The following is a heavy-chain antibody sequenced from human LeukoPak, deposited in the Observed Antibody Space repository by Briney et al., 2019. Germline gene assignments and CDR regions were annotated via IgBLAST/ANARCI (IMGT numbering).Heavy chain of an antibody. V-gene: IGHV4-34*01. J-gene: IGHJ3*02. CDR3: ARFSGAFDSSGYYYPAAFDI. CDR1: SGSVNSYY. D-gene: IGHD3-22*01. CDR2: INHSGST. Sequence: PSETLSLTCTVSSGSVNSYYWRWIRQPPGKGLEWIGEINHSGSTNYNPSLKSRVTISVDTSKNQFSLKLSSVTAADTAVYYCARFSGAFDSSGYYYPAAFDIWGQGTMVTVSS.